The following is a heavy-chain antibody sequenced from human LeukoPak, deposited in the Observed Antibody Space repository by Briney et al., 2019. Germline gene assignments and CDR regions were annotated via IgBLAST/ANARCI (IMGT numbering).Heavy chain of an antibody. CDR1: GFTFSSYS. CDR2: ISSSSSYI. CDR3: ARPYSSGWSDAFDI. V-gene: IGHV3-21*01. J-gene: IGHJ3*02. D-gene: IGHD6-19*01. Sequence: PGGSLRLSCAASGFTFSSYSMNWVRQAPGKGLEWVSSISSSSSYIYYADSVKGRFTISRDNAKNSLYLQMNSLRAEDTAVYYCARPYSSGWSDAFDIWGQGTMVTVSS.